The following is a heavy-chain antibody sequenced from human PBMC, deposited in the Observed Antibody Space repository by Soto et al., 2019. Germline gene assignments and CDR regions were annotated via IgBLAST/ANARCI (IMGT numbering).Heavy chain of an antibody. J-gene: IGHJ4*02. D-gene: IGHD2-21*02. CDR2: IKQDGSEK. Sequence: HPGGSLRLSCAASGFTFSSYWMSWVRQAPGKGLEWVANIKQDGSEKYYVDSVKGRFTISRDNAKNSLYLQMNSLRAEDTAVYYCARDYTIFDFGWRLLFGYYFDYWGRGTLVTVSS. CDR1: GFTFSSYW. V-gene: IGHV3-7*01. CDR3: ARDYTIFDFGWRLLFGYYFDY.